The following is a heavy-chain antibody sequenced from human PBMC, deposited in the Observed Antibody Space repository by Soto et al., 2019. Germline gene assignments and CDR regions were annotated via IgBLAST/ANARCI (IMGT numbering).Heavy chain of an antibody. CDR2: IYHTGGT. CDR1: CGSIISDYW. D-gene: IGHD3-10*01. J-gene: IGHJ4*02. CDR3: ARGVTVGRGPIIIVYYFDY. Sequence: PSETLSLTCAFSCGSIISDYWWIWVRQAPGKGLEWIGEIYHTGGTNSNPSLESRVTISVDKSKNQFSLKLNSLTAADTAVYYCARGVTVGRGPIIIVYYFDYWGQGTLVTVSS. V-gene: IGHV4-4*02.